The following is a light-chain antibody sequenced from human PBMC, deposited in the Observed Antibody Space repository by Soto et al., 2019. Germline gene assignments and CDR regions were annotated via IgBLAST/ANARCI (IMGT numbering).Light chain of an antibody. Sequence: QSALTQPASVSGSPGQSITISCTGTNSDVGNYNLVSWYQQHPGKAPKLMIYDDTKRPSGVSNRFSGSRSGNTASLTISGLQAEDEADYYCCSYTSSSTRVFGGGTKLTVL. V-gene: IGLV2-14*02. CDR3: CSYTSSSTRV. J-gene: IGLJ3*02. CDR1: NSDVGNYNL. CDR2: DDT.